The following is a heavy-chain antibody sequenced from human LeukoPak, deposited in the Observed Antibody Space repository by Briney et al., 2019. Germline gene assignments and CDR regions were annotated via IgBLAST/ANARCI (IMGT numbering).Heavy chain of an antibody. D-gene: IGHD3-10*01. CDR1: GFPFSMYA. J-gene: IGHJ4*02. Sequence: GGSLRLSCAVSGFPFSMYATAWVRQAPGKGLEWVSGISDNTYYADSVRGRFTISRDNSKNTLYLQMNSLRAEDTAVYYCAKGQGSGIYKYYFDYWGQGTLVTVSS. CDR3: AKGQGSGIYKYYFDY. V-gene: IGHV3-23*01. CDR2: ISDNT.